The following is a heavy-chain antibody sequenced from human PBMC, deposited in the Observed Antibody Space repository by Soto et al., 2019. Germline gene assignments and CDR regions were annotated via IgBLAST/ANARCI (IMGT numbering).Heavy chain of an antibody. J-gene: IGHJ4*02. V-gene: IGHV3-23*01. D-gene: IGHD6-19*01. Sequence: EVQLLESGGGLVQPGGSLRLSCAASGFTFSSFAMSWVRQAPGRGLEWVSAIGSRGDSTYYADSVKGRFTISRDNSQNPLYLQMNSLRAEDTAVYYCAKDLIYGYNSGRPFDSWGQGTLVTVSS. CDR2: IGSRGDST. CDR3: AKDLIYGYNSGRPFDS. CDR1: GFTFSSFA.